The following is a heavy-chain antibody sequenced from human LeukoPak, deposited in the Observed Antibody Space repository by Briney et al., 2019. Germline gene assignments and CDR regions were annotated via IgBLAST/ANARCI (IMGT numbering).Heavy chain of an antibody. CDR1: GGPINGFF. V-gene: IGHV4-4*07. Sequence: PSENPSLTRNVSGGPINGFFWGWIPPAPGKGLEWIGRIYTSGSTNYSASLKSRVTMSVDTSKNQFSLKLSTVAAANTAVYYCARLYGGKFDYWGQGTLVTVSS. D-gene: IGHD4-23*01. CDR2: IYTSGST. CDR3: ARLYGGKFDY. J-gene: IGHJ4*02.